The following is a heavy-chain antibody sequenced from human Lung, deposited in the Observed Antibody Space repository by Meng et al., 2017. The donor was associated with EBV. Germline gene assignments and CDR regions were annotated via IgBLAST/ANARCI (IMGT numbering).Heavy chain of an antibody. CDR3: ARDSEAADY. CDR2: INTNTGKP. CDR1: GNTFTTYG. V-gene: IGHV7-4-1*02. Sequence: QLVQSCFEMNEPGASVRISCKASGNTFTTYGMNWVRQAPGQGLEWMGWINTNTGKPTYAQGLTGRFVFSLDTSVSTAYLQISSLKAEDTAVYYCARDSEAADYWGQGTLVTVSS. J-gene: IGHJ4*02. D-gene: IGHD6-25*01.